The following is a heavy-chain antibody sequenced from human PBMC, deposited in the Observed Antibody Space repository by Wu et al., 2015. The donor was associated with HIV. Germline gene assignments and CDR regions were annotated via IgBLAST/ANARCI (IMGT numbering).Heavy chain of an antibody. D-gene: IGHD6-13*01. CDR3: ARRNSSLVDTVYQYYGMDV. J-gene: IGHJ6*02. CDR2: ISTYNGNT. CDR1: GYSFPTYG. Sequence: QGQLVQSGDEVKKPGASVKVSCKASGYSFPTYGISWVRQARGQGLEWMGWISTYNGNTKYAQKLQGRLTMTTDRSTNTVHMELRSLRSDDTAIYYCARRNSSLVDTVYQYYGMDVWGQGTTVTVPS. V-gene: IGHV1-18*01.